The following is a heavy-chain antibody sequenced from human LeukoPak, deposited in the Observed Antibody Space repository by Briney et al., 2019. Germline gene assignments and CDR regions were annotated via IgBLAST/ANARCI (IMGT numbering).Heavy chain of an antibody. J-gene: IGHJ6*03. Sequence: SQTLSLTCAISGDSVSSNSAAWNWIRQSPSRGLEWLGRSYYRSKWYNDYAVSVKSRITINPDTSKNQFSLQLNSVTPEDTAVYHCASTGRLRLESYYYMDVWGKGTTVTVSS. CDR2: SYYRSKWYN. CDR1: GDSVSSNSAA. D-gene: IGHD5-12*01. V-gene: IGHV6-1*01. CDR3: ASTGRLRLESYYYMDV.